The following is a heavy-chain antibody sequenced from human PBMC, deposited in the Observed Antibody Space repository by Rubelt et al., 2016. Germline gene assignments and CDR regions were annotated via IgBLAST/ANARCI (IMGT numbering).Heavy chain of an antibody. D-gene: IGHD6-19*01. V-gene: IGHV1-18*01. Sequence: GRVTMTTDTSTSTAYMELRSLRSDDTAVYYCARDRLSSGWFRDFDYWGQGTLVTVSS. CDR3: ARDRLSSGWFRDFDY. J-gene: IGHJ4*02.